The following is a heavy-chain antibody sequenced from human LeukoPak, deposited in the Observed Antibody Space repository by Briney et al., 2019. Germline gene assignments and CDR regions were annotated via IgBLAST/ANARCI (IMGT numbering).Heavy chain of an antibody. CDR1: GFTFSSYS. CDR3: ARVYWYGTYFDY. Sequence: PGGSLRLSCAASGFTFSSYSMNWVRQAPGRGLEWVSVIYSGGSTYYADSVKGRFTISRHNSKNTLYLQMNSLRAEDTAVYYCARVYWYGTYFDYWGQGTLVTVSS. V-gene: IGHV3-53*04. D-gene: IGHD2/OR15-2a*01. CDR2: IYSGGST. J-gene: IGHJ4*02.